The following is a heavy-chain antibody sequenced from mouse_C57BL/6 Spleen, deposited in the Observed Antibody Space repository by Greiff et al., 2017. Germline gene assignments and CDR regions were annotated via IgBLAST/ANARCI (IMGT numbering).Heavy chain of an antibody. Sequence: VQLQQSGPELVKPGASVKISCKASGYSFTDYNMNWVKQSNGKSLEWIGVINPNYGTTSYNQKFKGKATLTVAQSSSTAYMQLNSLTSEDSAVYYCASTYCYGSAWFAYWGQGTLVTVSA. CDR1: GYSFTDYN. J-gene: IGHJ3*01. V-gene: IGHV1-39*01. D-gene: IGHD1-1*01. CDR2: INPNYGTT. CDR3: ASTYCYGSAWFAY.